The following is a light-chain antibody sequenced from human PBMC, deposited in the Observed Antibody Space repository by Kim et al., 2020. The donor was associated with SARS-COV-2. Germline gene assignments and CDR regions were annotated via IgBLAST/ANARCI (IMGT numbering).Light chain of an antibody. CDR1: QSVASNY. J-gene: IGKJ2*02. CDR3: QQYGTSPCT. V-gene: IGKV3-20*01. Sequence: LCPGETATLSCRASQSVASNYLAWYQQKPGQAPRLLIFDASTRATGISDRFSGSGSGTDFSLTISRLEPEDFAVYYCQQYGTSPCTFGQGTKLEIK. CDR2: DAS.